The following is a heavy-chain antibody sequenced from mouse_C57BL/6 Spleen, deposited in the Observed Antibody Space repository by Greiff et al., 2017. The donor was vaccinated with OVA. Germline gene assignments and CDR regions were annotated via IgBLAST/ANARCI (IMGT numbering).Heavy chain of an antibody. D-gene: IGHD2-4*01. J-gene: IGHJ2*01. V-gene: IGHV2-2*01. Sequence: QVQLQQSGPGLVQPSPSLSITCTASGFSLTSYGVHWVRQSPGKGLEWLGVIWSGGSTDYNAAFISRLSISKDNSKSQVFFKMNSLQADDTDKYYCATRYYDQGGVYFDYWGQGTTLTVSS. CDR2: IWSGGST. CDR3: ATRYYDQGGVYFDY. CDR1: GFSLTSYG.